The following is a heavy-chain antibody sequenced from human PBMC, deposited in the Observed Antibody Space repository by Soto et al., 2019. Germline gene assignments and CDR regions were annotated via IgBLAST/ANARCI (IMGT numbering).Heavy chain of an antibody. CDR2: IWYDGSNK. CDR1: GFTFSSYG. CDR3: ARDTTKQRGGGMDV. D-gene: IGHD1-1*01. Sequence: QVQLVESGGGVVQPGRSLRLSCAASGFTFSSYGMHWVRQAPGKGLEWVAVIWYDGSNKYYADSVKGRFTISRDNSKNTLYLQMNSLRAEDTAVYYCARDTTKQRGGGMDVWGQGTTDTVSS. J-gene: IGHJ6*02. V-gene: IGHV3-33*01.